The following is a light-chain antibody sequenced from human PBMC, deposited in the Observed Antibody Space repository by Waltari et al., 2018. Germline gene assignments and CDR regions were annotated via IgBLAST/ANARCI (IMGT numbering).Light chain of an antibody. CDR3: SSYAGSDTGRYV. CDR1: TSDVGSYTL. J-gene: IGLJ1*01. V-gene: IGLV2-23*02. CDR2: EVS. Sequence: QSALTQPASVSGSPGQSITISCTGTTSDVGSYTLVSLYQRHPGKAPKLIVFEVSERPYGVSHPFSGSKSGNTASLTISGLQAEDEADYYCSSYAGSDTGRYVFGTGTKVTVL.